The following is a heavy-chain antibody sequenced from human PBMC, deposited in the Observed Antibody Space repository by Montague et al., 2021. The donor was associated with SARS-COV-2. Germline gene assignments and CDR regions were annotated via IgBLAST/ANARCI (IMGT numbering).Heavy chain of an antibody. D-gene: IGHD3/OR15-3a*01. J-gene: IGHJ4*02. Sequence: SETLSLTCVVSDVSLSSSTWWSWVRQSPGKGLEWVGETYLSGFTXYNPSVKSRVTISLDDSRSQFSLRLTSLTAADTAVYFCARGGLGNRGFDYWGQGALVTVSS. V-gene: IGHV4-4*02. CDR2: TYLSGFT. CDR1: DVSLSSSTW. CDR3: ARGGLGNRGFDY.